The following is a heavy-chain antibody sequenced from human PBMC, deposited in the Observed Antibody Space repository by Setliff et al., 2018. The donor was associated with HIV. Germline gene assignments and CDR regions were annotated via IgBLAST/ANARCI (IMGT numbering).Heavy chain of an antibody. J-gene: IGHJ4*02. D-gene: IGHD3-22*01. V-gene: IGHV3-21*01. CDR2: ISSSSSYI. CDR3: TRGRHYYDSSANYYPGY. CDR1: GFTFSSYE. Sequence: GGSLRLSCAASGFTFSSYEMNWVRQAPGKGLEWVSSISSSSSYIYYADSVKGRFTISRDNAKNSLYLQMNSLRAEDTAVYYCTRGRHYYDSSANYYPGYWGQGTLVTVSS.